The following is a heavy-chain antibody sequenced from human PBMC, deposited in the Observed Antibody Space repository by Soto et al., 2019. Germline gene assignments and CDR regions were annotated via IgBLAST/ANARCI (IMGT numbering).Heavy chain of an antibody. CDR3: AKDRGAVVVVAADYDY. J-gene: IGHJ4*02. CDR2: ISGSGGST. V-gene: IGHV3-23*01. CDR1: GFTFSSYA. Sequence: EVQLLESGGGLVQPGGSLRLSCAASGFTFSSYAMSWVRQAPGKGLEWVSAISGSGGSTYYADSVKGRFTISRGNSKNTLYLQMNSLRAEDTAVYYCAKDRGAVVVVAADYDYWGQGTLVTVSS. D-gene: IGHD2-15*01.